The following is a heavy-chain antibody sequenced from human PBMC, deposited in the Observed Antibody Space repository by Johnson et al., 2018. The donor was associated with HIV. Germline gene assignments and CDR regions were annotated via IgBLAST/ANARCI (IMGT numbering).Heavy chain of an antibody. V-gene: IGHV3-30*04. CDR3: ARGDRGDGAFDI. D-gene: IGHD5-24*01. Sequence: QVQLVESGGGVVRPGGSLRLSCAASGFTFSSYAMHWVRQAPGKGLEWVAVISYDGSDKYYADSVKGRFTISRDNSKNTLYLQMNSLRAEDTAAYSCARGDRGDGAFDIWGQGTMVTVSS. CDR1: GFTFSSYA. J-gene: IGHJ3*02. CDR2: ISYDGSDK.